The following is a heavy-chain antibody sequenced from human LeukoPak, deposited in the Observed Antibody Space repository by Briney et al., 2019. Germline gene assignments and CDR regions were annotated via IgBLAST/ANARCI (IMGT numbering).Heavy chain of an antibody. CDR3: AKLDIPLEGGNSYYYYGMDV. D-gene: IGHD4-23*01. Sequence: GGSLRLSCAASGFTFSSYGMHWVRQAPGKGLEWVVVISYDGSNKYYADSVKGRFTISRDNSKNTLYLQMNSLRAEDTAVYYCAKLDIPLEGGNSYYYYGMDVWGQGTTVTVSS. J-gene: IGHJ6*02. V-gene: IGHV3-30*18. CDR2: ISYDGSNK. CDR1: GFTFSSYG.